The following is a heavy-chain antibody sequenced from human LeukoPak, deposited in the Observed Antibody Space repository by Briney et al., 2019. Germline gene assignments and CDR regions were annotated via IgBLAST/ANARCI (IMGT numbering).Heavy chain of an antibody. CDR2: IKQDGSKK. CDR3: TRVGYIDEGIDY. J-gene: IGHJ4*02. Sequence: GGSLRLSCVASGFPFSSYWMTWVRQAPGKGGEWVANIKQDGSKKYYVDSVKGRFTMSRDNAKNSLYLQMNSLRAEDTAIYYCTRVGYIDEGIDYWGQGTLVTVSS. CDR1: GFPFSSYW. V-gene: IGHV3-7*04. D-gene: IGHD5-24*01.